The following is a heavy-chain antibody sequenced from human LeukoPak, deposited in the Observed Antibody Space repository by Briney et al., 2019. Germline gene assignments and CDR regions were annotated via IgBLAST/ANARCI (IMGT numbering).Heavy chain of an antibody. CDR3: ARRKYQLLFPYYYYMDA. CDR2: INHSGST. V-gene: IGHV4-34*01. Sequence: GTLRLSCAASGFTFSSYGMSWIRQPPGKGLEWIGEINHSGSTNYNPSLKSRVTISVDTSKNQFSLKLSSVTAADTAVYYCARRKYQLLFPYYYYMDAWGKGTTVTVSS. CDR1: GFTFSSYG. J-gene: IGHJ6*03. D-gene: IGHD2-2*01.